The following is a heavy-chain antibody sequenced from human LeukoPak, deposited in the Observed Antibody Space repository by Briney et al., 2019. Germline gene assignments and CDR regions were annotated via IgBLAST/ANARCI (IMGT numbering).Heavy chain of an antibody. J-gene: IGHJ6*03. CDR2: IKQDGSEK. D-gene: IGHD6-6*01. CDR3: AREASSPVSNYYYYYMDV. CDR1: GFMFRSYW. Sequence: GGSLRLSCEVSGFMFRSYWMSWVRQAPGKGLEWVANIKQDGSEKYYVDSVKGRFTISRDNAKNSLYLQMNSLRAEDTAVYYCAREASSPVSNYYYYYMDVWGKGTTVTVSS. V-gene: IGHV3-7*01.